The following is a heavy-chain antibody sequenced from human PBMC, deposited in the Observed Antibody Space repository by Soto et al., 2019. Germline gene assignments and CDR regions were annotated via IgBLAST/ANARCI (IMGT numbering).Heavy chain of an antibody. CDR2: IKQDGTEK. CDR3: ARGDTPMITGMDSFDI. D-gene: IGHD5-18*01. Sequence: GGSLRLSCAASGFTFSRYWMSWVRQAPGKGLEWVANIKQDGTEKNYVDSVKGRFTISRDNARKSLYLQMGSLRAEDTAVYFCARGDTPMITGMDSFDIWGQGTMVTVSS. CDR1: GFTFSRYW. J-gene: IGHJ3*02. V-gene: IGHV3-7*01.